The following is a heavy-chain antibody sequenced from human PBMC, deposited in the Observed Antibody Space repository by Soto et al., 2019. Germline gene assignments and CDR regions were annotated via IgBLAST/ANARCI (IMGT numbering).Heavy chain of an antibody. Sequence: TSETLSLTCTVSGGSISSGGYYWSWIRQHPGKGLEWIGYIYYSGSTYYNPSLKSRVTISVDTSKNQFSLKLSSVTAADTAVYYCASTATRYYYDSSGYYPFDYWGQGTLVTVSS. CDR3: ASTATRYYYDSSGYYPFDY. J-gene: IGHJ4*02. CDR2: IYYSGST. CDR1: GGSISSGGYY. V-gene: IGHV4-31*03. D-gene: IGHD3-22*01.